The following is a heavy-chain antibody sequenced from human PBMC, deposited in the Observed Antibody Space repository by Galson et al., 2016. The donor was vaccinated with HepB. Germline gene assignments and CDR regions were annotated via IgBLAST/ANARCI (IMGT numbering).Heavy chain of an antibody. Sequence: SLRLSCAASGFTFSRYDMNWLRQAPGKGLGWVSYISAGGNTIYYADSVGGRFTVSRDNAKNSLYLQMNGLRVDETAVYYCSREMTGSYFDWGQGTLVTVSS. CDR3: SREMTGSYFD. CDR1: GFTFSRYD. D-gene: IGHD3-10*01. CDR2: ISAGGNTI. J-gene: IGHJ4*02. V-gene: IGHV3-48*03.